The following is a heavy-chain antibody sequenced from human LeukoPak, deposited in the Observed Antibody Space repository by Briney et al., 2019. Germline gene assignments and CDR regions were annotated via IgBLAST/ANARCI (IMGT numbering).Heavy chain of an antibody. V-gene: IGHV1-69*13. CDR2: IIPIFGTA. J-gene: IGHJ5*02. CDR1: GGTFSSYA. CDR3: ARGGDRIPDMNWFDP. D-gene: IGHD2-21*02. Sequence: GASVKVSCKASGGTFSSYAISWVRQAPGQGLEWMGGIIPIFGTANYAQKFQGRVTVTADESTSTVYMELSSLRSEDTAVYYCARGGDRIPDMNWFDPWGQGTLVTVSS.